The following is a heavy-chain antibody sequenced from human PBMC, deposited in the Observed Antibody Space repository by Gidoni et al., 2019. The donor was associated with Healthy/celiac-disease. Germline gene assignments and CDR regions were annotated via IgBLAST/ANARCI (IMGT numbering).Heavy chain of an antibody. CDR2: ISSSSSYI. Sequence: EVQLVESGGGLVKPGGSLRLPCAASGFTFSIYRMNWVRRDPGKGLDWVSSISSSSSYIYYADSVKGRFTISRDNAKNSLYLQMNSLRAEDTAVYYCARDPYYYDSSGYLNDYWGQGTLVTVSS. J-gene: IGHJ4*02. CDR1: GFTFSIYR. D-gene: IGHD3-22*01. CDR3: ARDPYYYDSSGYLNDY. V-gene: IGHV3-21*01.